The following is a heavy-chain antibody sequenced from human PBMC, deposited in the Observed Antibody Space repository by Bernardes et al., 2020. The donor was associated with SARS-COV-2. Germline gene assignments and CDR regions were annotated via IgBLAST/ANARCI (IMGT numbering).Heavy chain of an antibody. Sequence: GGSLSLSCAASGFSFNNYGMHWVRQAPGRGLEWVAFISSVGSRNYYLDALKGRFTASRDYSKDTLYPQMNSQREDDTAVYYGVKRRAVCELWAGGLDDGGLGTMDTVSP. J-gene: IGHJ4*02. D-gene: IGHD2-21*01. CDR2: ISSVGSRN. V-gene: IGHV3-30*18. CDR3: VKRRAVCELWAGGLDD. CDR1: GFSFNNYG.